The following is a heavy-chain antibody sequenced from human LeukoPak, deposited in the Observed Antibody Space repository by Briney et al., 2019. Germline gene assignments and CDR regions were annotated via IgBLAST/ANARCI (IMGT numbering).Heavy chain of an antibody. J-gene: IGHJ4*02. D-gene: IGHD6-13*01. CDR2: ISSNGGST. Sequence: GGSLRLSCSASGFTFSLYAMQWVRQAPGKGLEYVSAISSNGGSTYYADSVKGRFTISRDNSKNTLYFQMSSLRTEDTAVYYCVKAYSSNWGYFDYWGQGTLVTVSS. CDR1: GFTFSLYA. V-gene: IGHV3-64D*06. CDR3: VKAYSSNWGYFDY.